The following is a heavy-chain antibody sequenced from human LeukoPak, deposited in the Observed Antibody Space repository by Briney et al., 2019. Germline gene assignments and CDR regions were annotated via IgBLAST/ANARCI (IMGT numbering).Heavy chain of an antibody. J-gene: IGHJ4*02. CDR3: AKEGDSSGWGTRVPREKKYYFDY. D-gene: IGHD6-19*01. CDR1: GFTFSSYA. CDR2: ISGSGGST. V-gene: IGHV3-23*01. Sequence: GGSLRLSCAASGFTFSSYAMSWVRQAPGKGLEWVSAISGSGGSTYYADSVKGRFTISRDNSKNTLYLQMNSLRAEDTAVYYCAKEGDSSGWGTRVPREKKYYFDYWGQGTLVTVSS.